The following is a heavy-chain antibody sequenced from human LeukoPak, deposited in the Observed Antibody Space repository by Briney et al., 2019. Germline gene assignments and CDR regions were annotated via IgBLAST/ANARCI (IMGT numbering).Heavy chain of an antibody. CDR3: ARVQTYYYDSSGLYSY. CDR2: ISSSSSYI. J-gene: IGHJ4*02. D-gene: IGHD3-22*01. CDR1: GFTFSSYS. Sequence: PGGSLRLSCAASGFTFSSYSMNWVRQAPGKGLEWVSSISSSSSYIYYADSVKGRFTISRDNAKNSLYLQMNGLRAEDTAVYYCARVQTYYYDSSGLYSYWGQGTLVTVSS. V-gene: IGHV3-21*01.